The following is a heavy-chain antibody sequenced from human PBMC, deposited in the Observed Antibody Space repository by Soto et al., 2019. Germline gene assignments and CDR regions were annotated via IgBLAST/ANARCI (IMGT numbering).Heavy chain of an antibody. J-gene: IGHJ4*02. CDR2: INSRSTNI. CDR3: EGNYASLDLRFDH. Sequence: PGGSLRLSCATYGFIFSTYSINWLRQAPGRGLEWVSYINSRSTNIYYADSVKGRFTISRDNAKNSLYLQLNNLRDDDTAVYYCEGNYASLDLRFDHWGRGTLVTVSS. D-gene: IGHD3-10*01. V-gene: IGHV3-48*02. CDR1: GFIFSTYS.